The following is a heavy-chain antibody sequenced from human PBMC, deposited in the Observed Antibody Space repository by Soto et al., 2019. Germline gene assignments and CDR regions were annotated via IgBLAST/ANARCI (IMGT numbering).Heavy chain of an antibody. CDR3: ARDGQRYHYYGSGSHRAFDT. D-gene: IGHD3-10*01. J-gene: IGHJ3*02. Sequence: APVKGSWQASGYTFTGYFMHWGGQAPGQGLEGMGWINPNSGGTNYAQKFQGWVTMTRDTSISTAYMELSRLRSDDTAVYYCARDGQRYHYYGSGSHRAFDTWGQGTMVTVSS. CDR2: INPNSGGT. CDR1: GYTFTGYF. V-gene: IGHV1-2*04.